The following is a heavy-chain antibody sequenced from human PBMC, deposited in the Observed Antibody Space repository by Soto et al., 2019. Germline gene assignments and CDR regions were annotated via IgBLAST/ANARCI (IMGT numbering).Heavy chain of an antibody. CDR2: ISSFISYI. D-gene: IGHD1-26*01. J-gene: IGHJ4*02. CDR1: GFTFSSYS. V-gene: IGHV3-21*01. Sequence: GGSLRLSCAASGFTFSSYSMNWVRQAPVNGLEFVSSISSFISYIYYADSVKGRFTISRYNAKNSLYLQMNSLRAYYTAVYYCARDRSELPLDYWGQGTLVTVSS. CDR3: ARDRSELPLDY.